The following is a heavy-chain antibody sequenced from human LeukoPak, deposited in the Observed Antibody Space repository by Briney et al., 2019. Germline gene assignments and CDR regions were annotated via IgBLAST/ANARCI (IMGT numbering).Heavy chain of an antibody. CDR2: ISGSGGST. Sequence: GGSMRLSCAASGFTFSSYAMSWVRQAPGKGLEWVSAISGSGGSTYYADSVKGRFTISRDNSKNTLYLQMDSLRAEDTAVYYCAKEGYSYGYGYFDYWGQGTLVTVSS. J-gene: IGHJ4*02. CDR3: AKEGYSYGYGYFDY. CDR1: GFTFSSYA. V-gene: IGHV3-23*01. D-gene: IGHD5-18*01.